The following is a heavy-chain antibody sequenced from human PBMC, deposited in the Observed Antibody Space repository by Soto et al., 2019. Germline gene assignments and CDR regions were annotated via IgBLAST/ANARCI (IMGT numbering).Heavy chain of an antibody. J-gene: IGHJ5*02. CDR2: INPSGGST. V-gene: IGHV1-46*01. Sequence: ASVKVSCKASGYTFTSYYMHWARQAPGQGLEWMGIINPSGGSTSYAQKFQGRVTMTRDTSTSTVYMELSSLRSEDTAVYYCVRARSIAARPLAIDPWGQGTLVTVSS. CDR3: VRARSIAARPLAIDP. CDR1: GYTFTSYY. D-gene: IGHD6-6*01.